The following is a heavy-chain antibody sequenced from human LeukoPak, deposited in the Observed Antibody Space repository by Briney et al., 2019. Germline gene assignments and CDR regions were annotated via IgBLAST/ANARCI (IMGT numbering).Heavy chain of an antibody. Sequence: GASVKVSCKASGYTFTSYYMHWVRQAPGQGLGWMGIINPSGGSTSYAQKFQGRVTMTRDTSTSTVYMELSSLRSEDTAVYYCARDGMVVTAMDSFDYWGQGTLVTVSS. CDR2: INPSGGST. V-gene: IGHV1-46*01. CDR1: GYTFTSYY. D-gene: IGHD2-21*02. J-gene: IGHJ4*02. CDR3: ARDGMVVTAMDSFDY.